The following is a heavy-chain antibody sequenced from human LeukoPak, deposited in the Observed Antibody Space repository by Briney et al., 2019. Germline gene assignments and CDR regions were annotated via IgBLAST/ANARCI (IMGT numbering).Heavy chain of an antibody. CDR1: GGSISSHY. V-gene: IGHV4-59*11. CDR2: NYYSGST. Sequence: TSETLSLTCTVSGGSISSHYWSWIRQPPGKGLEWIGYNYYSGSTNYNPSLKSRVTISVDTSKNQFSLKLSSVTAADTAVYYCARSPLDWYFDLWGRGTLVTVSS. J-gene: IGHJ2*01. CDR3: ARSPLDWYFDL.